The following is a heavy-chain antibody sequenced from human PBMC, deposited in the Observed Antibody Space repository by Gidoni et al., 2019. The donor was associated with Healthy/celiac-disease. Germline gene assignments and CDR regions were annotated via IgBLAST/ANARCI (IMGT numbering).Heavy chain of an antibody. CDR2: IRGSGGST. CDR3: AKDRVRQQLVLDY. D-gene: IGHD6-13*01. CDR1: GFTLSSYA. Sequence: VQLLESGGGLVQPGGSLRLSCAASGFTLSSYAMSWVRQAPGKGLEWVSAIRGSGGSTYYADSVKGRFTISRDNSKNTLYLQMNSLRAEDTAVYYCAKDRVRQQLVLDYWGQGTLVTVSS. V-gene: IGHV3-23*01. J-gene: IGHJ4*02.